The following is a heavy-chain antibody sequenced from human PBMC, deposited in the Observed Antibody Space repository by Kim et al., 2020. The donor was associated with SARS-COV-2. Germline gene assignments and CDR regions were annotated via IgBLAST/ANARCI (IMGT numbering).Heavy chain of an antibody. J-gene: IGHJ4*02. CDR3: ARGRSRVYDFWSGSNGYFDY. V-gene: IGHV4-34*01. CDR2: INHSGST. CDR1: GGSFSGYY. Sequence: SETLSLTCAVYGGSFSGYYWSWIRQPPGKGLEWIGEINHSGSTNYNPSLKSRVTISVDTSKNQFSLKLSSVTAADTAVYYCARGRSRVYDFWSGSNGYFDYWGQGTLVSVSS. D-gene: IGHD3-3*01.